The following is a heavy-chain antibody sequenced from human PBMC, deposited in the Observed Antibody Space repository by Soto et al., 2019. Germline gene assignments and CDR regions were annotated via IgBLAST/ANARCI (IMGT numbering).Heavy chain of an antibody. D-gene: IGHD2-8*01. Sequence: QVQLVESGGGLVKTGGSLRLSCAASGFTFSDYYMSWIRQAPGKGLEWVSYISSSGSTINYADSVKGRFTISRDNARDSLYLQMSSLRVDHTAVYYCARGPGRGRVSRPVTTFDIWGQGTMVTVSS. J-gene: IGHJ3*02. CDR1: GFTFSDYY. V-gene: IGHV3-11*01. CDR3: ARGPGRGRVSRPVTTFDI. CDR2: ISSSGSTI.